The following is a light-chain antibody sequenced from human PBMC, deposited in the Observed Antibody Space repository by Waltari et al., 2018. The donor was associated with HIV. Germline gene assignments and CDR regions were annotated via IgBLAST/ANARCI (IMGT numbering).Light chain of an antibody. CDR2: DDS. J-gene: IGLJ3*02. CDR3: QVWDSSSDHWV. CDR1: NLEIKS. Sequence: SYVLPQPPSVSVAPGQPANIACEGDNLEIKSVHWYQQRPGQAPIQVIDDDSARPSGIPERFAGSNSGNTATLSITRVEVGDEADYYCQVWDSSSDHWVFGGGTKLTVL. V-gene: IGLV3-21*02.